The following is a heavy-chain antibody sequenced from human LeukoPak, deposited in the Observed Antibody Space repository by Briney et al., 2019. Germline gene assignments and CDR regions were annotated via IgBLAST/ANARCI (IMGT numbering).Heavy chain of an antibody. V-gene: IGHV5-51*01. D-gene: IGHD6-13*01. CDR3: ARGDSSTWYEY. CDR1: GYSFTSYW. Sequence: GESLKISCEGSGYSFTSYWIGWVRQMPGKGLEWMGIIYPGDSETRYSPSFQGQVTISADKSISTAYLQWSSLKASDTGMYYCARGDSSTWYEYWGQGTLVTVSS. J-gene: IGHJ4*02. CDR2: IYPGDSET.